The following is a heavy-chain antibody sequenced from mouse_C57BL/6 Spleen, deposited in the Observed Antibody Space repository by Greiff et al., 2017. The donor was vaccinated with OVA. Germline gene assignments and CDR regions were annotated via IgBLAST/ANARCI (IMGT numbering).Heavy chain of an antibody. CDR3: ARYDGYYDWYFDV. V-gene: IGHV1-85*01. D-gene: IGHD2-3*01. CDR1: GYTFTSYD. Sequence: VQLQQSGPELVKPGASVKLSCKASGYTFTSYDINWVKQRHGQGLEWIGWIYPRDGSTKYNEKFKGKATLTVDTSSSTAYMELHSLTSEDSAVYFCARYDGYYDWYFDVWGTGTTVTVSS. CDR2: IYPRDGST. J-gene: IGHJ1*03.